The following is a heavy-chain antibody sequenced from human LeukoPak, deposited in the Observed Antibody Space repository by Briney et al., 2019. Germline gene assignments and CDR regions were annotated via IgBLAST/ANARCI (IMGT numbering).Heavy chain of an antibody. J-gene: IGHJ3*02. CDR3: ARFYGGSALDN. CDR1: GFTFSAYW. D-gene: IGHD3-16*01. Sequence: GGSLRLSCAASGFTFSAYWMHWVRQAPGKGLVWVSRINSDGFSIAYADSVKGRFTISRDNAKNTLYLHMNSLRAEDMAVYYCARFYGGSALDNWGQGTMVTVSS. V-gene: IGHV3-74*01. CDR2: INSDGFSI.